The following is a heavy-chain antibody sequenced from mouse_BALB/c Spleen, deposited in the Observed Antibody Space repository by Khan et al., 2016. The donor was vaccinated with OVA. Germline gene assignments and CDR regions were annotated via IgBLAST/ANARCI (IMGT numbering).Heavy chain of an antibody. CDR1: GDSITSGY. CDR3: ARYDYGYAMDY. CDR2: ISYSGST. V-gene: IGHV3-8*02. J-gene: IGHJ4*01. Sequence: EVKLLESGPSLVKPSQTLSLTCSVTGDSITSGYWNWIRKFPGNKLEYMGYISYSGSTYYYPSLKSRISITRDTSKNQYYLQQHYVTTEDTATYYCARYDYGYAMDYWGQGTSVTVSS. D-gene: IGHD2-4*01.